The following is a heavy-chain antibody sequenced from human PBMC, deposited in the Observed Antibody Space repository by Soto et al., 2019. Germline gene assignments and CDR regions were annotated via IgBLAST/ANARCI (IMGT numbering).Heavy chain of an antibody. CDR1: GFTFSTFA. Sequence: EVQLLESGGGLVQPGGSLRLSCAASGFTFSTFAMSWVRQAPGKGPEWVSGISGSGTSTYYADSVKGRFTISRDNSKNTLYWQMNSLRAEDTAVYYCAKTEQWLIAYFDYWGQGTLVTVSS. CDR3: AKTEQWLIAYFDY. CDR2: ISGSGTST. D-gene: IGHD6-19*01. J-gene: IGHJ4*02. V-gene: IGHV3-23*01.